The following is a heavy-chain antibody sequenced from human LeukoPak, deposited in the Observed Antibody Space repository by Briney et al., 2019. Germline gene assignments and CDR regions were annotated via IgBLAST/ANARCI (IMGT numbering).Heavy chain of an antibody. Sequence: GGSLRLSCAASGFSFSSYSMNWVRQTPGKGLEWVSSISSSSSYIYYADSVKGRFTISRDNAKNSLHLQMNSLRVEDTAMYYCARDPYSSGWTKAYYFDYWGQGTLVTVSS. CDR2: ISSSSSYI. CDR1: GFSFSSYS. V-gene: IGHV3-21*01. D-gene: IGHD6-19*01. J-gene: IGHJ4*02. CDR3: ARDPYSSGWTKAYYFDY.